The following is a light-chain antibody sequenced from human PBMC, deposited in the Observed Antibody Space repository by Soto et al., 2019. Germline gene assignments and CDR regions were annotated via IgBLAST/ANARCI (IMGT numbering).Light chain of an antibody. J-gene: IGLJ3*02. CDR1: SSDVGGYNY. CDR3: SSYTSSSIPV. CDR2: DVS. V-gene: IGLV2-14*01. Sequence: QSVLTQPASVSGSPGQSITISCTGTSSDVGGYNYVSWYQQHPGKAPKLMIYDVSNRPSGVSNRFSGSKSGNTASLTISGLQAEDEADYYCSSYTSSSIPVFGGGTKLTVL.